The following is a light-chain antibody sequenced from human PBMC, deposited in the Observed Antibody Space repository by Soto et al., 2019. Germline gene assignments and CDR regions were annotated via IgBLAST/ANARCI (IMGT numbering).Light chain of an antibody. Sequence: DIVLTQSPATLSVSPGDRVTLSCRASESLFGFLAWYQQKPGQAPRLLMYGVSTRATGIPARFSGGGSATDFTLTTSSLQSEASAFYFCQSYNDWPFASDLVTRLEI. J-gene: IGKJ2*01. CDR2: GVS. V-gene: IGKV3-15*01. CDR3: QSYNDWPFA. CDR1: ESLFGF.